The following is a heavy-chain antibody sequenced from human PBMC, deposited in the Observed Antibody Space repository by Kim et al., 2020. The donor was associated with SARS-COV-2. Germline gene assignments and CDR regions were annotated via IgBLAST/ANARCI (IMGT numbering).Heavy chain of an antibody. CDR2: ISSSGSTI. CDR1: GFTFSDYY. D-gene: IGHD3-22*01. Sequence: GGSLRLSCAASGFTFSDYYMSWIRQAPGKGLEWVSYISSSGSTIYYADSVKGRFTISRDNAKNSLYLQMNSLRAEDTAVYYCARGAPRDYDSSGYYRYYYYGMDVWGQGTTVTVSS. J-gene: IGHJ6*02. V-gene: IGHV3-11*01. CDR3: ARGAPRDYDSSGYYRYYYYGMDV.